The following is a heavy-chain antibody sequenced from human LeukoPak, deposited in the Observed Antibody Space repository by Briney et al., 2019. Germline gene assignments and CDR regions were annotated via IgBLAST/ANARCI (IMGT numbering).Heavy chain of an antibody. J-gene: IGHJ4*02. CDR3: AGCAGNSCYFDY. Sequence: GGSLRLSCAASGFIFISYWMSWVRQAPGKGLEWVANIKQDGSAKNYVDSVKGRFTIYRDNAKNSLYLQLNSLRAEDTAVYYCAGCAGNSCYFDYWGQGTLVIVSS. D-gene: IGHD1-1*01. CDR2: IKQDGSAK. V-gene: IGHV3-7*01. CDR1: GFIFISYW.